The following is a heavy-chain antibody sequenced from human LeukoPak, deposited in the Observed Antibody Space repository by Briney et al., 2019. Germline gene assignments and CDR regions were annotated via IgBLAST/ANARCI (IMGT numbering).Heavy chain of an antibody. CDR1: GFTFEEYT. CDR3: VKDLSYESSGSVFEY. J-gene: IGHJ4*02. Sequence: GGSLRLSCAASGFTFEEYTMHWVRQAPGKKLDWVSLNWHGTTYYRDSLKGRFSIYRDNRKDSLYLQINTLRSEDTAFYYCVKDLSYESSGSVFEYWGQGTLVTVSS. V-gene: IGHV3-43*01. CDR2: NWHGTT. D-gene: IGHD3-22*01.